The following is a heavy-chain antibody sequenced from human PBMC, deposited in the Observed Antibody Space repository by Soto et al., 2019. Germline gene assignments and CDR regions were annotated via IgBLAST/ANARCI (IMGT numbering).Heavy chain of an antibody. CDR1: GYTFTSYA. J-gene: IGHJ4*02. CDR2: INAGNGNT. Sequence: ASAKVSCKASGYTFTSYAMHWVRQAPGQRLEWMGWINAGNGNTKYSQKFQGRVTITADKSTSTAYMELSSLRSEDTAVYYCARDTRRDGYLDYWGQGTLVTVSS. CDR3: ARDTRRDGYLDY. D-gene: IGHD2-15*01. V-gene: IGHV1-3*01.